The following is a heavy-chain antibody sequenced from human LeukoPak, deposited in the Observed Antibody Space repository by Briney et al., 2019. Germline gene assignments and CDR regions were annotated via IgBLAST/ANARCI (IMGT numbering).Heavy chain of an antibody. J-gene: IGHJ6*03. Sequence: ASVKVSFKASGYTFTSYDINWVRQATGQGLEWMGWMNPNSGNTGYAQKFQGRVTMTRNTSISTAYMELSSLRSEDTAVYYCARAITIDNILYYYYYYYMDVWGKGTTVTVSS. CDR2: MNPNSGNT. D-gene: IGHD3-10*01. CDR3: ARAITIDNILYYYYYYYMDV. V-gene: IGHV1-8*01. CDR1: GYTFTSYD.